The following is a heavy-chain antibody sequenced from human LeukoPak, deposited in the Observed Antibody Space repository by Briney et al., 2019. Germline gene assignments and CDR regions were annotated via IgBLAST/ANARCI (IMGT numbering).Heavy chain of an antibody. D-gene: IGHD5-18*01. V-gene: IGHV4-59*01. J-gene: IGHJ4*02. CDR2: IYYSGST. CDR3: AGENSYGLDY. Sequence: PSETLSLTCTVSGGSISSYYWSWIRQPPGKGLEWIGYIYYSGSTNYNPSLKSRVTISVDTSKNQFSLKLSSVTAADTAAYYCAGENSYGLDYWGQGTLVTVSS. CDR1: GGSISSYY.